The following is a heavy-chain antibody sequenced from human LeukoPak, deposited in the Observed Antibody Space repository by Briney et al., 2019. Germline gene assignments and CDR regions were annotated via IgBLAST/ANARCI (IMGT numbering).Heavy chain of an antibody. J-gene: IGHJ3*02. V-gene: IGHV3-48*03. CDR1: GFTFSTYE. CDR2: ISGSGSSI. CDR3: AREGGFGYDDAFDT. D-gene: IGHD3-16*02. Sequence: GGPLRLSCTASGFTFSTYEMNWVRQAPGKGLEWISYISGSGSSIFYADSLQGRFTVSRDNAKNSVYLQMNSLRAEDTAVYYCAREGGFGYDDAFDTWSHGTTVTVSS.